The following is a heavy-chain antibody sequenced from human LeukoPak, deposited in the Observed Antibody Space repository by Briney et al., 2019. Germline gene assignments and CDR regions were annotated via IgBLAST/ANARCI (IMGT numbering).Heavy chain of an antibody. CDR1: GGSISSYY. J-gene: IGHJ5*02. CDR3: ARDSNSWKIAP. Sequence: SETLSLTCTVSGGSISSYYWSWIRQPPGKGLEWIGYIYYSGSTNYNPSLKSRVTISVDTSKNQFSLKLSSVTAADTAVYYCARDSNSWKIAPWGQGPLVPVPS. D-gene: IGHD6-13*01. CDR2: IYYSGST. V-gene: IGHV4-59*01.